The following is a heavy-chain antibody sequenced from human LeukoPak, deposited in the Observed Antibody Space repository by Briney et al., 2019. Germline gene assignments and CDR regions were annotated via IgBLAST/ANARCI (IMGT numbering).Heavy chain of an antibody. J-gene: IGHJ4*02. Sequence: GGSLRLSCAASGFTFSNYWMHWVRQAPGKGLVWVSRISSDGSTTTYADTVKGRFTISRDNAKNTLYLQMNSLRAEDTALYYCARVAEYSTAGMRYWGQGTLVTVSS. CDR2: ISSDGSTT. CDR1: GFTFSNYW. D-gene: IGHD6-6*01. CDR3: ARVAEYSTAGMRY. V-gene: IGHV3-74*01.